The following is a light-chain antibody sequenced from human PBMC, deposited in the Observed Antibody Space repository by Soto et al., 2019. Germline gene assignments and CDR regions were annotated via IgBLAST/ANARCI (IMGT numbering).Light chain of an antibody. CDR2: AAS. CDR1: QSISSY. Sequence: DIQMTQSPSSLSPSVGDRVTITCRASQSISSYLNWYQQKPGKAPKXLIYAASSLQSGVPSRFSGSGSGTEFTLTISSLQPEDVATYDCQQVNSYPLTFGPGTKVDIK. V-gene: IGKV1-9*01. CDR3: QQVNSYPLT. J-gene: IGKJ3*01.